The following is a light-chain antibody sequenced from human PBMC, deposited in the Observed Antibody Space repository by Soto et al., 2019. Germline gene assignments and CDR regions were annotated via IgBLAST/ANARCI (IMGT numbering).Light chain of an antibody. V-gene: IGKV1-12*01. Sequence: DIQMTQSPSSVSASVGYRVTITCLASQGLGVWLGWYQQKPGKAPQLLIFGASGLQTGVPSRFSGSGSETEFYLTVMRPQHEDFATYPSPQAYSSPLTIGGGTKVDIK. CDR3: PQAYSSPLT. J-gene: IGKJ4*01. CDR1: QGLGVW. CDR2: GAS.